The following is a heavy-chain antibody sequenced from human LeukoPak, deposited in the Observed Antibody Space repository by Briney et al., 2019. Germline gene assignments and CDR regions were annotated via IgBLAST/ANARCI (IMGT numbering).Heavy chain of an antibody. J-gene: IGHJ5*02. V-gene: IGHV4-34*01. Sequence: SETLSLTCAVYGGSFSGYYWSWIRQPPGKGLEWIGEINHSGSTNYNPSLKSRVTISVDTSKNQFSLKLSSVTAADTAVYYCASQTPGIWFDPWGQGTLVTVSS. CDR1: GGSFSGYY. D-gene: IGHD3-10*01. CDR3: ASQTPGIWFDP. CDR2: INHSGST.